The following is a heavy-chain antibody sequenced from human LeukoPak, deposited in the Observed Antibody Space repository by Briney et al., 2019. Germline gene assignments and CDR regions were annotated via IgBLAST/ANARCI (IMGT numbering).Heavy chain of an antibody. CDR1: GGSFSGYY. CDR2: INHSGST. D-gene: IGHD4-23*01. CDR3: ARDFRTSWYGGTNWFDP. J-gene: IGHJ5*02. V-gene: IGHV4-34*01. Sequence: PSETLSLTCAVYGGSFSGYYWSWIRQPPGKGLEWIGEINHSGSTNYNPSLKSRVTISIDVSKNQFFLNLTSVTAADTAVYYCARDFRTSWYGGTNWFDPWGQGTLVTVSS.